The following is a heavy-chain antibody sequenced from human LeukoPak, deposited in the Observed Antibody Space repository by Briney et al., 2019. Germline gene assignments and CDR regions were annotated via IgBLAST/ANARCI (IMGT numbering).Heavy chain of an antibody. Sequence: SETLSLTCTVSGGSISSSSYSWGWIRQPPGKGLEWIGSIYYSGSTYYNPSLKSRVTISVDRSKNQFSLKLSSVTAADTAVYYCARTQQLVPYFDYWGQGTLVTVSS. CDR2: IYYSGST. J-gene: IGHJ4*02. V-gene: IGHV4-39*07. D-gene: IGHD6-13*01. CDR3: ARTQQLVPYFDY. CDR1: GGSISSSSYS.